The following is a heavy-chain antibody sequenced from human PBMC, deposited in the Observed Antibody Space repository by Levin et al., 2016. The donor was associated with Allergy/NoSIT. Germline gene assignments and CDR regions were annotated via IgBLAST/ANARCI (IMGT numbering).Heavy chain of an antibody. J-gene: IGHJ6*03. Sequence: WIRQPPGKGLEWIGYISYNGSADYDPSLNSRVIIAVDTSKNQFSLKLSSVTAADTAVFYCARHGGGYGDDEKGDSYMDVWGKGTTVTVSS. CDR2: ISYNGSA. D-gene: IGHD4-17*01. V-gene: IGHV4-59*08. CDR3: ARHGGGYGDDEKGDSYMDV.